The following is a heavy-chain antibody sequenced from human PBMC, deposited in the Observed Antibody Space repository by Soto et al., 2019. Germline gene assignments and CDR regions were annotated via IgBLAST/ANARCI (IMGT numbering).Heavy chain of an antibody. Sequence: PSETLSLTCTVSGGSITSGGYYWHWIRQHPVQGLEWIGYIFHSGSTHYNPSLKSRLTMSADTSKNQLSLRLTSVTAADTAVYYCARATIVLVPAAMVSHWFDPWGQGTLVTVSS. CDR3: ARATIVLVPAAMVSHWFDP. V-gene: IGHV4-31*03. CDR1: GGSITSGGYY. J-gene: IGHJ5*02. D-gene: IGHD2-2*01. CDR2: IFHSGST.